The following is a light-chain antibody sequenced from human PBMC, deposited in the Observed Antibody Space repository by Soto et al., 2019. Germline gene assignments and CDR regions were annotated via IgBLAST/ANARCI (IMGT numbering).Light chain of an antibody. J-gene: IGKJ4*01. V-gene: IGKV3-20*01. CDR2: GAS. CDR3: QQLNSYPLT. Sequence: EIVLTQSPGTLSLSPGERAILSCRASQSVSSSYLAWYQQKPAQAPRLLIYGASSRATGIPDRFSGSGSGTDFTLIISRLEPEDFAEYYCQQLNSYPLTFGGGTKVEIK. CDR1: QSVSSSY.